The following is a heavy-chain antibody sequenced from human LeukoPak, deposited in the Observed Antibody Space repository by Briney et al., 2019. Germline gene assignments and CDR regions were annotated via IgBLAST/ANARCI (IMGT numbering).Heavy chain of an antibody. D-gene: IGHD2-2*01. J-gene: IGHJ4*02. CDR1: GYTFTSYA. V-gene: IGHV1-2*02. Sequence: ASVKVSCKASGYTFTSYAISWVRQAPGQGLEWMGWINPNSGGTNYAQKFQGRVTMTRDTSISTAYMELSRLRSDDTAVYYCARWYCSSTSCYDDYWGQGTLVTVSS. CDR2: INPNSGGT. CDR3: ARWYCSSTSCYDDY.